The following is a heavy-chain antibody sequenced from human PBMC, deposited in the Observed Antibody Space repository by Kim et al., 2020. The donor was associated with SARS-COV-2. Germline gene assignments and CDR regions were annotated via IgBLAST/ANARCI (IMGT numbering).Heavy chain of an antibody. J-gene: IGHJ6*02. CDR3: ATRQLTVVGGVITDYYYYDMDV. D-gene: IGHD3-10*01. CDR2: IIVFYGRA. Sequence: SVKVSCKTSGGTLSGFGISWVRQAPGQGLEWLGEIIVFYGRANYARKFQGRVTITADVSSNTAYMELRSLKSEDTAVYYCATRQLTVVGGVITDYYYYDMDVWGQGTTVSVSS. V-gene: IGHV1-69*13. CDR1: GGTLSGFG.